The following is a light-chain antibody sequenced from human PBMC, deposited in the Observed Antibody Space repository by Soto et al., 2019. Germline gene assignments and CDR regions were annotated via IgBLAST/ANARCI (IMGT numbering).Light chain of an antibody. V-gene: IGLV2-11*01. Sequence: QSALTQPRSVSGSPGQSVTISCTGTSSDVGAYNYVSWYQQHPGKVPKLMIYDVSRRPSGVPDRFSGSKSGNTASLTISGLQADDEADYYCCSYAGSYTEVFGGGTKVTVL. CDR2: DVS. CDR3: CSYAGSYTEV. CDR1: SSDVGAYNY. J-gene: IGLJ3*02.